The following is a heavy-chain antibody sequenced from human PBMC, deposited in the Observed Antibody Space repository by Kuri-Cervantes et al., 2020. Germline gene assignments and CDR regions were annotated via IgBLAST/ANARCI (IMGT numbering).Heavy chain of an antibody. CDR2: IYNGGST. V-gene: IGHV4-59*01. J-gene: IGHJ4*02. CDR3: ARVDLGEWLLNFDY. Sequence: SETLSLTCTVSGGFISTYYWSWIRQPPGKGLEWIGYIYNGGSTKYNHSLESRVTMSVDTSKNQFSLRLNSVTAADTAVYYCARVDLGEWLLNFDYWGQGTLVTVSS. CDR1: GGFISTYY. D-gene: IGHD3-3*01.